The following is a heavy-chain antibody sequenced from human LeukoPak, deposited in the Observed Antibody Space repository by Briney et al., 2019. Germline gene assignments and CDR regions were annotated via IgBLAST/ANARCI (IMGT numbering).Heavy chain of an antibody. D-gene: IGHD3-22*01. CDR2: ISSSSSTI. J-gene: IGHJ4*02. CDR3: ARGAYYYED. V-gene: IGHV3-48*01. Sequence: GGSLRLSCAASGFTFSDSGIHWVRQAPGKGLEWVSYISSSSSTIYYADSVKGRFTISRDNAKNSLYLQMNSLRAEDTAVYYCARGAYYYEDWGQGTLVTVSS. CDR1: GFTFSDSG.